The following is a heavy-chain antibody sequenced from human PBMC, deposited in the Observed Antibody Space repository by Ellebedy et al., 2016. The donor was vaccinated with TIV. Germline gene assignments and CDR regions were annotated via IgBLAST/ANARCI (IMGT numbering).Heavy chain of an antibody. CDR3: ARDSRVTTSYFYYGLDV. J-gene: IGHJ6*02. V-gene: IGHV3-30-3*01. D-gene: IGHD2-21*02. CDR2: VSYDGSNK. Sequence: PGGSLRLSCAASGFTFSNYAMHWVRQAPGKGLEWVAAVSYDGSNKYYADSVKGRLIISRENSKNTLYLQMNSLRGEDTAVYYCARDSRVTTSYFYYGLDVWGQGTTVTVS. CDR1: GFTFSNYA.